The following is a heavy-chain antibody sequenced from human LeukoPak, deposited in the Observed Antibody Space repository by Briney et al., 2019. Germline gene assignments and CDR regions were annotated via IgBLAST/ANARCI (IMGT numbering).Heavy chain of an antibody. CDR2: MNPNSGNT. J-gene: IGHJ4*02. D-gene: IGHD4-17*01. Sequence: ASVKVSCKASGYTFTSYDINWVRQATGQGLEWMGWMNPNSGNTAYAQKFQGRVTITRNTSISTAYMELGSLRSEDTAVYYCARSRGTLRDYVGIFDYWGQGTLVTVSS. CDR1: GYTFTSYD. V-gene: IGHV1-8*03. CDR3: ARSRGTLRDYVGIFDY.